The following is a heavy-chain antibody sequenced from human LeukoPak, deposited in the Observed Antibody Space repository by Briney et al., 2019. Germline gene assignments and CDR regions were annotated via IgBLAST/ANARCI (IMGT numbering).Heavy chain of an antibody. D-gene: IGHD1-26*01. CDR2: ISSNGQTI. CDR3: ARDSGYAFDI. CDR1: EFPFSGYE. V-gene: IGHV3-48*03. J-gene: IGHJ3*02. Sequence: PGGSLRLSCEGLEFPFSGYELNWVRQAPGKGLEWLSYISSNGQTIHYADSVKGRFTISRDNVKTSVYLQMNSLRAEDTAVYYCARDSGYAFDIWGQGTMVTVSS.